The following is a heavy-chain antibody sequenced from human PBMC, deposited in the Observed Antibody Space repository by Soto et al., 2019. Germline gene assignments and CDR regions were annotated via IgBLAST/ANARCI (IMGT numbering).Heavy chain of an antibody. CDR2: IIPILGIA. CDR3: AREEYYYGSGAFFDY. CDR1: GGTFSSYT. J-gene: IGHJ4*02. D-gene: IGHD3-10*01. V-gene: IGHV1-69*08. Sequence: QVQLVQSGAEVKKPGSSVKVSCKASGGTFSSYTISWVRQAPGQGLEWMGRIIPILGIANYAQKFQGRVTITADKPTSTAYMELSSLRCEDTAVYYCAREEYYYGSGAFFDYWGQGTLVTVSS.